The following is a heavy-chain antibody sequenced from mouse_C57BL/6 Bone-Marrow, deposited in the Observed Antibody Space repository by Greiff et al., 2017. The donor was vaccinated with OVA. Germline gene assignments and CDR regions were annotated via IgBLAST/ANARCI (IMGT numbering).Heavy chain of an antibody. D-gene: IGHD2-4*01. CDR1: GFTFSSYT. V-gene: IGHV5-9*01. CDR3: ARQKLRPRYFDV. Sequence: EVKLMESGGGLVKPGGSLKLSCAASGFTFSSYTMSWVRQTPEKRLEWVATISGGGGNTYYPDSVKVRFTISRDNAKNTLYLQMSSLRSEDTALYYCARQKLRPRYFDVWGTGTTVTVSS. J-gene: IGHJ1*03. CDR2: ISGGGGNT.